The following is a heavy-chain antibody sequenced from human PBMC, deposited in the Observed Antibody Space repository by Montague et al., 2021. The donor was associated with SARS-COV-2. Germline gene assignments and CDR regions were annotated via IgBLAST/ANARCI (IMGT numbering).Heavy chain of an antibody. CDR3: ARGRQHINMVVVVVTGGEYYFDF. V-gene: IGHV4-34*01. CDR1: DGSFSDYS. J-gene: IGHJ4*02. CDR2: INHSGST. D-gene: IGHD3-22*01. Sequence: SETLSLTCAVYDGSFSDYSWTWIRQHPGKGLEWIGEINHSGSTNYNPSLKSRVTISVDTSKNQFSLKMTSVTAADTAVYYCARGRQHINMVVVVVTGGEYYFDFWGQGTLVTVSS.